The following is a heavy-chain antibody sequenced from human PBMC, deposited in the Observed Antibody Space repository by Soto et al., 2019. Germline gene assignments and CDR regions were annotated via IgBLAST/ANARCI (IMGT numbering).Heavy chain of an antibody. V-gene: IGHV3-13*01. J-gene: IGHJ6*03. CDR2: IGTAGDT. CDR1: GFTFSSYD. Sequence: GGSLRLSCAASGFTFSSYDMHWVRQATGKGLEWVSAIGTAGDTYYPGSVKGRFTISRENAKNSLYLQMNSLRAGDTAVYYCARGPSEQWVYYYYMAVWAKGTTVTVSS. CDR3: ARGPSEQWVYYYYMAV. D-gene: IGHD6-19*01.